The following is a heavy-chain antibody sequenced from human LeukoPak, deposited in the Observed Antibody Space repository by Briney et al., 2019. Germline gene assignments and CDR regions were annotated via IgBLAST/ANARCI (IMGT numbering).Heavy chain of an antibody. CDR3: AKDDGFGSGWFHGAFDI. J-gene: IGHJ3*02. Sequence: GGSLRLSCAASGFTFSSYAMSWVRQAPGKGLEWVSAISGSGGSTYYADSVKGRFTISRDNSKNTLYLQMNSLRAEDTAVYYCAKDDGFGSGWFHGAFDIWGQGTMVTVSS. D-gene: IGHD6-19*01. CDR2: ISGSGGST. V-gene: IGHV3-23*01. CDR1: GFTFSSYA.